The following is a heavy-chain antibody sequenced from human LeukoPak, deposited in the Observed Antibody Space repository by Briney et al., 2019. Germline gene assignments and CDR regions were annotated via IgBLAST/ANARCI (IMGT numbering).Heavy chain of an antibody. CDR1: GFTFSTYS. V-gene: IGHV3-21*01. CDR2: ISSSSSFI. J-gene: IGHJ3*01. CDR3: ARDSPLSFDV. Sequence: PGGSLRLSCAASGFTFSTYSMNCVRQAPGKGLEWVSSISSSSSFIYYADSVKGRFTISRDNAKNSVYLQMNSLRAEDTAVYYCARDSPLSFDVWGQGTMVTVSS.